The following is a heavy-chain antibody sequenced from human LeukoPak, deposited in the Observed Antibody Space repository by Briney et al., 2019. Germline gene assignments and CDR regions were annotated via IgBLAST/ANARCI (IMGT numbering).Heavy chain of an antibody. Sequence: PGGSLRLSCAASGFTVISNYMSWVRQAPGKRLEGVSVIYSGGSTNYADSVRGRFTISRDTSKNTLYLQMNSLRGEDTAVYYCARVNDYYGSHFDYWGQGTLVTVSS. J-gene: IGHJ4*02. CDR3: ARVNDYYGSHFDY. CDR2: IYSGGST. D-gene: IGHD3-22*01. CDR1: GFTVISNY. V-gene: IGHV3-66*01.